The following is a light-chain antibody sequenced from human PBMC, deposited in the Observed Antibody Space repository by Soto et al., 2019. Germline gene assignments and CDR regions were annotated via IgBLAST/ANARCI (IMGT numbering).Light chain of an antibody. CDR3: QVFGSSTRDT. CDR1: ESVTSTY. J-gene: IGKJ2*01. Sequence: EIVLTQSPGTLSLSPGERATLSCRPSESVTSTYLSWYQQKPGQPPRLRIYAASSRATGIPDRFSGSGSGTDVTLTISRLEPEDFDVYYCQVFGSSTRDTFGRGTKLEIK. CDR2: AAS. V-gene: IGKV3-20*01.